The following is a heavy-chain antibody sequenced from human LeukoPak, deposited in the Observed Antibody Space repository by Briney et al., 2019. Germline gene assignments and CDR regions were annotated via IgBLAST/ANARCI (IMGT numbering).Heavy chain of an antibody. CDR3: ARWSYYCYFDL. V-gene: IGHV1-8*01. D-gene: IGHD3-10*01. J-gene: IGHJ2*01. Sequence: ASVKVSCKTSGYTFTDYDINWVRQATGQGLEWMGWMNPNSGNTGYAQKFQGRVTMTRNTSISTAYMELSSLSSEDTAVYYCARWSYYCYFDLWGRGTLVTVSS. CDR1: GYTFTDYD. CDR2: MNPNSGNT.